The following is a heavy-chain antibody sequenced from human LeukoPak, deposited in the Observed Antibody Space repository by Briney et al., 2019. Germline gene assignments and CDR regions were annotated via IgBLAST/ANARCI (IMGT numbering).Heavy chain of an antibody. CDR1: GYTFTSYA. CDR2: INTNTGNP. Sequence: GASVKVSCKASGYTFTSYAMNWVRQAPGQGLEWMGWINTNTGNPTYAQGFTGRFVFSLDTSVSTAYLQISSLKAEDTAVYYCARSAWYYYGSGSYFPLYHYYGMDVWGQGTTVTVSS. J-gene: IGHJ6*02. D-gene: IGHD3-10*01. CDR3: ARSAWYYYGSGSYFPLYHYYGMDV. V-gene: IGHV7-4-1*02.